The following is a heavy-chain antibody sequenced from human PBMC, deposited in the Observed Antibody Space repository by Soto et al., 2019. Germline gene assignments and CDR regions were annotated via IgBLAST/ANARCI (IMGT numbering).Heavy chain of an antibody. CDR3: ARDWYYGMDV. J-gene: IGHJ6*02. V-gene: IGHV1-2*04. CDR1: GYTFTGDY. Sequence: ASVKVSCKASGYTFTGDYMHWVRQAPGQGLEWMGWINPNSGGTNYAQKFQGWVTMTRDTSISTAYMELSRLRSDDTAVYYCARDWYYGMDVWGQGTTVTVSS. CDR2: INPNSGGT.